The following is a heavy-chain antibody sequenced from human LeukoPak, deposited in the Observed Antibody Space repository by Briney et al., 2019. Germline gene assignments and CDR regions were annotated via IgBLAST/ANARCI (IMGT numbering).Heavy chain of an antibody. V-gene: IGHV3-64*01. J-gene: IGHJ4*02. D-gene: IGHD6-6*01. CDR3: ARSGSSSSPLDY. CDR2: ISSNGGSI. CDR1: GFTFSSYA. Sequence: GGSLRLSCAASGFTFSSYAMHWVRQAPGKGLEYVSAISSNGGSIYYANSVKGRFTISRDNSKNTLYLQMGSLRAEDMAVYYCARSGSSSSPLDYWGQGTLVTVSS.